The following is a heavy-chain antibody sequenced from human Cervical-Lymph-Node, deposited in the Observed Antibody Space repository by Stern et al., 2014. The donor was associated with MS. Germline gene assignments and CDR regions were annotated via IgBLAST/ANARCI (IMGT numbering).Heavy chain of an antibody. CDR1: GYTFTSYY. V-gene: IGHV1-46*03. CDR3: ARGARYFDY. Sequence: VQLVESGAEVKKPGASVKVSCEASGYTFTSYYIHWVRQAPGHGLEWMGIINPRGGSTTYAQKFEGRVSMTRDTSTSTLYMELSSLRSEDTAVYYCARGARYFDYWGQGTLVTVSS. CDR2: INPRGGST. J-gene: IGHJ4*02.